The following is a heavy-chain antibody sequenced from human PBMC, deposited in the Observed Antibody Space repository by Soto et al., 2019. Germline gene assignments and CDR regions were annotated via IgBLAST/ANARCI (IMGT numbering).Heavy chain of an antibody. CDR2: IIPIFGTA. CDR1: GGTFSSYA. D-gene: IGHD3-10*01. V-gene: IGHV1-69*01. Sequence: QVQLVQSGAEVKKPGSSVKVSCKASGGTFSSYAISCVRQAPGQGLEWMGGIIPIFGTANYAQKFQGRVTITAYESTSTAYMELSSLRSEDTAVYYCASRMVRPAGYYYGMDVWGQGTTVTVSS. J-gene: IGHJ6*02. CDR3: ASRMVRPAGYYYGMDV.